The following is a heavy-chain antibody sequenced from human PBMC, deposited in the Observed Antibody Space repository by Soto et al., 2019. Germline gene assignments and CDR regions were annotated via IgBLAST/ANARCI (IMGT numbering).Heavy chain of an antibody. CDR3: ARSHDYLDAFDI. CDR1: GGSISSSSYY. CDR2: IYYSGSN. D-gene: IGHD4-17*01. V-gene: IGHV4-39*07. Sequence: SETLSLTCTVSGGSISSSSYYWGWIRQPPGKGLEWIGSIYYSGSNNYNPSLKSRVTISVDTSKNQFSLKLSSVTAADTAVYYCARSHDYLDAFDIWGQGTMVTVSS. J-gene: IGHJ3*02.